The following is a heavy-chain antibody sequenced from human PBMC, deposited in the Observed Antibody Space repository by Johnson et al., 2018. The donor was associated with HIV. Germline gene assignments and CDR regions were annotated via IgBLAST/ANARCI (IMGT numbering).Heavy chain of an antibody. CDR3: ARDASRGYGSELDAFDI. J-gene: IGHJ3*02. CDR1: GFTVSSNY. D-gene: IGHD3-10*01. V-gene: IGHV3-53*01. Sequence: VQLVESGGGLIQPGGSLRLSCAASGFTVSSNYMSWVRQAPGKGLEWVSVIYSGGSTYYADSVKGRFTISRDNSKDTLYLQMNSLRAEDTAVYDWARDASRGYGSELDAFDIWGQGTMVTVSS. CDR2: IYSGGST.